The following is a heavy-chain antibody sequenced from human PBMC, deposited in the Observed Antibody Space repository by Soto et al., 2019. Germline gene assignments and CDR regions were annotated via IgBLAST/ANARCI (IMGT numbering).Heavy chain of an antibody. CDR2: IYWDDDN. V-gene: IGHV2-5*02. J-gene: IGHJ4*02. Sequence: QITLKESGPTLVKPTQTLTLTCTFSGFSLSTSGVAVGWIRQSPGKALEWLSVIYWDDDNRSSPSLRNRLTSTKDTPKNQVVLTMTNLDPVDTATYYCAHRDRASGGLFDHWGQGILVTVSS. D-gene: IGHD3-10*01. CDR1: GFSLSTSGVA. CDR3: AHRDRASGGLFDH.